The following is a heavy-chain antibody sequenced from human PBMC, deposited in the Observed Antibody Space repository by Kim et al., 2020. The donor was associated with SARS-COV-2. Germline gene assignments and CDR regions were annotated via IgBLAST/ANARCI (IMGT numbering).Heavy chain of an antibody. CDR1: GFTFSSCA. D-gene: IGHD6-6*01. Sequence: GGSLRLSCAASGFTFSSCAMHWVRQAPGKGLEWVAVIWYDGSNKYYADSVKGRFTISRDNSKNTLYLQMNSLRAEDTAVYYCAKDEALGRTPFGLMTPEKLVPWFDPWGQGTLVTVSS. V-gene: IGHV3-33*06. CDR2: IWYDGSNK. J-gene: IGHJ5*02. CDR3: AKDEALGRTPFGLMTPEKLVPWFDP.